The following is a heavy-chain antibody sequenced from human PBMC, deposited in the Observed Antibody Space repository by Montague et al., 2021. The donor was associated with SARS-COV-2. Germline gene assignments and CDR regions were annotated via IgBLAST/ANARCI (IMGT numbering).Heavy chain of an antibody. D-gene: IGHD2-8*01. Sequence: SETLSLTCDVYGGSFSRYFWSWIRQPPGRGPELIGHISPTGSTRYNPSLRSRFTISINTSKNQFFLRVASVTAADTAVYYCARVPNGRHDNWGPGALVTVSS. CDR2: ISPTGST. V-gene: IGHV4-34*01. CDR1: GGSFSRYF. J-gene: IGHJ4*02. CDR3: ARVPNGRHDN.